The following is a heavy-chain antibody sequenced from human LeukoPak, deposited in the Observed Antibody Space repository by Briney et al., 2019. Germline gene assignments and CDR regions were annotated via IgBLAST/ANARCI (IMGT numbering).Heavy chain of an antibody. J-gene: IGHJ4*02. CDR3: ARDTPQHLKRFDY. D-gene: IGHD6-13*01. CDR1: GYTLNKFG. V-gene: IGHV1-18*01. CDR2: INTYNGNT. Sequence: PGASVKVSCKASGYTLNKFGMGWVRQAPGQGLEWLGWINTYNGNTKLGEKFQGRVTMTTDTSTSIVYMELTSLRTDDTAVYFCARDTPQHLKRFDYWGQGTLITVSS.